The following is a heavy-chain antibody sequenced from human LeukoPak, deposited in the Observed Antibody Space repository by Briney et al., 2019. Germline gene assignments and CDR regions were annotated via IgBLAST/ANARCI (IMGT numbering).Heavy chain of an antibody. V-gene: IGHV3-23*01. Sequence: GGSLRLSCAASGFTFSDYAMSWARQAPGKGLAWVSSVSAGGGSTYYADSVNGRFTISRDNSKNTLFLQMDSLRDDDAAIYYCAKRSAVGADDYWGQGTLVTVSS. D-gene: IGHD1-26*01. CDR3: AKRSAVGADDY. J-gene: IGHJ4*02. CDR2: VSAGGGST. CDR1: GFTFSDYA.